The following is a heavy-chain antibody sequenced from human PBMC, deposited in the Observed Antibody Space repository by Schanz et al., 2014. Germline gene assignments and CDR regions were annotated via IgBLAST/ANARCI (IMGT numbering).Heavy chain of an antibody. J-gene: IGHJ6*02. D-gene: IGHD4-4*01. Sequence: QVQLVESGGGFVKPGGSLRLSCVASGFTFRDYYMSWIRQAPGQGLEWVSYISGNGYTTYTADSIKGRFTISRDNSKXTVYLQMDSLRPEDTAVYYCAKQFLSYYFYGMDVWGQGTTVSVSS. CDR3: AKQFLSYYFYGMDV. CDR1: GFTFRDYY. V-gene: IGHV3-11*04. CDR2: ISGNGYTT.